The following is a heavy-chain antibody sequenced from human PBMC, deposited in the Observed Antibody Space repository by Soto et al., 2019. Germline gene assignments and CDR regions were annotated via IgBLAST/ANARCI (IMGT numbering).Heavy chain of an antibody. CDR1: GFTFRSYG. Sequence: QVQLVESGGGVVQPGRSLRLSCAASGFTFRSYGMHWVRQAPGKGLEWVAVISYDGSNKYYADSVKGRFTISRDNSKNTLYLQMNSLRAEDTAVYYCAKLTEGGSGYYEDYWGQGTLVTVSS. D-gene: IGHD3-3*01. J-gene: IGHJ4*02. CDR3: AKLTEGGSGYYEDY. V-gene: IGHV3-30*18. CDR2: ISYDGSNK.